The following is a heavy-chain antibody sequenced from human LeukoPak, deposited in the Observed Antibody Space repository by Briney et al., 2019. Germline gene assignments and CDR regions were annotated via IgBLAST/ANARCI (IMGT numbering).Heavy chain of an antibody. J-gene: IGHJ4*02. CDR1: GYTFTSYD. Sequence: ASVKVSCKASGYTFTSYDINWVRQATGQGLEWMGWMNPNSGNTGYAQKFQGRVTITRNTSISTAYMELSSLRSEDTAVYYCARDPHYDFWSGYFNWGQGTLVTVSS. CDR2: MNPNSGNT. D-gene: IGHD3-3*01. CDR3: ARDPHYDFWSGYFN. V-gene: IGHV1-8*03.